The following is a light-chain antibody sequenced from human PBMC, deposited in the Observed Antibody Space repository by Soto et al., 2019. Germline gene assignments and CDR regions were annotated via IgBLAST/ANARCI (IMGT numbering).Light chain of an antibody. V-gene: IGKV1-12*01. CDR3: KHAKSFPLYT. CDR1: QGISGW. J-gene: IGKJ3*01. Sequence: DIQMTQSPSSVSASVGDRVTITCRASQGISGWLAWYQQKPGKAPKLLIYAASSLSSGVPSRCSGRGSATAYTLTIISVLPEDSVTNYCKHAKSFPLYTFCHGTNGDS. CDR2: AAS.